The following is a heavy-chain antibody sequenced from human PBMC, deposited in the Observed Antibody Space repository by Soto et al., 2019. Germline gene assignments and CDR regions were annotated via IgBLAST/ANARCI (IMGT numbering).Heavy chain of an antibody. V-gene: IGHV1-69*06. D-gene: IGHD3-3*01. Sequence: LVRPGAEVKKPGPSLKFSCKASGGTLIIFINSPITWVGQAPGQGLKWMGGIVPNVGTVNYAQKFQGRVTITADKSTGTAYMELSSLRSEDTALYYCARRDTSGFLRYFDNWGQGTLVTVSS. CDR2: IVPNVGTV. J-gene: IGHJ4*02. CDR3: ARRDTSGFLRYFDN. CDR1: GGTLIIFINSP.